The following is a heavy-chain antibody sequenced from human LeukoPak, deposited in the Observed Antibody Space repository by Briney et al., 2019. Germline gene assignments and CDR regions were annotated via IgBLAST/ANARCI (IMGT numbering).Heavy chain of an antibody. V-gene: IGHV3-49*04. J-gene: IGHJ3*02. CDR2: IRSKAYGGTT. Sequence: GGSLRLSCAASGFTFSSYSMNWVRQAPGKGLEWVGFIRSKAYGGTTEYAASVKGRFTISRDDSKSIAYLQMNSLKTEDTAVYYCTRDRPYYDSSGYYSGYFAFDIWGQGTMVTVSS. D-gene: IGHD3-22*01. CDR1: GFTFSSYS. CDR3: TRDRPYYDSSGYYSGYFAFDI.